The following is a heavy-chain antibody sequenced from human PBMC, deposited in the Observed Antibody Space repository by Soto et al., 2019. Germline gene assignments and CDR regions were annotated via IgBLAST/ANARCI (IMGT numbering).Heavy chain of an antibody. V-gene: IGHV4-4*02. CDR2: IYHSGST. CDR3: ARVVVVAATRGINWFDP. CDR1: SGSISSSNW. J-gene: IGHJ5*02. D-gene: IGHD2-15*01. Sequence: SETLSLTCAVSSGSISSSNWWSWVRQPPGKGLEWIGEIYHSGSTNYNPSLKSRVTISVDKSKNQFSLKLSSVTAADTAVYYCARVVVVAATRGINWFDPWGQGTLVTVSS.